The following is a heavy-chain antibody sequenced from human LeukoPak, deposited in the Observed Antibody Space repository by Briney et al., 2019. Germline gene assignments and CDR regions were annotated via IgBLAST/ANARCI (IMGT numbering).Heavy chain of an antibody. J-gene: IGHJ4*02. V-gene: IGHV3-7*03. CDR1: GFTFSSYW. D-gene: IGHD6-19*01. CDR2: IKQDGSEK. CDR3: ARGPHREYVEQWLTGQFGY. Sequence: GGSLRLSCAASGFTFSSYWMSWVRQAPGKGLEWVANIKQDGSEKYYVDSVKGRFTISRDNAKNSLYLQMNSLRAEDTAVYYCARGPHREYVEQWLTGQFGYWGQGTLVTVSS.